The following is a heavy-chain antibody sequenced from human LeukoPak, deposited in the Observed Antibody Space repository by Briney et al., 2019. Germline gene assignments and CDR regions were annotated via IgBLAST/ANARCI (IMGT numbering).Heavy chain of an antibody. CDR2: ISSSSSNI. D-gene: IGHD2-2*01. J-gene: IGHJ4*02. V-gene: IGHV3-21*01. CDR1: GFTFSSYS. CDR3: AKDVPAAYFDY. Sequence: GGSLRLSCAASGFTFSSYSMNWVRQAPGKGLEWVSSISSSSSNIYYADSVKGRFTISRDNSKNTLYLQVNSLRAEDTAVYFCAKDVPAAYFDYWGQGTLVTVSS.